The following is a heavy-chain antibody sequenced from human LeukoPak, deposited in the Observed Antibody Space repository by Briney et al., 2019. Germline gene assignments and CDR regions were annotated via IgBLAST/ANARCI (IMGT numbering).Heavy chain of an antibody. CDR1: GGSISSSSYY. CDR3: ARGGYYGSGSYAGFAFDY. V-gene: IGHV4-39*07. Sequence: SETLSLTCTVSGGSISSSSYYWGWIRQPPGKGLEWIGYIYHSGSTYYNPSLKSRVTISVDRSKNQFSLKLSSVTAADTAVYYCARGGYYGSGSYAGFAFDYWGQGTLVTVSS. D-gene: IGHD3-10*01. CDR2: IYHSGST. J-gene: IGHJ4*02.